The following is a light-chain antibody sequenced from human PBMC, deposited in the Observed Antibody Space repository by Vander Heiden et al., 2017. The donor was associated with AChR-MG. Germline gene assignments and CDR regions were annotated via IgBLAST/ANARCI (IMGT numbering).Light chain of an antibody. CDR3: QHHGRTWT. CDR2: KAS. Sequence: DIQMTQSPSTLSASVGDRVTITCRASQSISSWLAWYQQKPGKAPKLLIYKASSLESGVPSRFSGSGSGTEFTLTISSLQPDDFATYYCQHHGRTWTFGQGTKVEIK. CDR1: QSISSW. V-gene: IGKV1-5*03. J-gene: IGKJ1*01.